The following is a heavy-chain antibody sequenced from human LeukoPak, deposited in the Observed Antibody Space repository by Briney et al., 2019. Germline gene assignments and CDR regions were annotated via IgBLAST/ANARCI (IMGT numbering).Heavy chain of an antibody. J-gene: IGHJ6*03. CDR2: MYDSVRI. Sequence: SETLSLTCTASGGSMISYYWTWVRQTPGKGLEWIGYMYDSVRIHYNPSLESRITISLDTSKNQFSLKLRSVTAADTAIYYCARELDPTSTNTPHYYYFMDVWGTGTTVTVSS. D-gene: IGHD3/OR15-3a*01. CDR3: ARELDPTSTNTPHYYYFMDV. CDR1: GGSMISYY. V-gene: IGHV4-59*01.